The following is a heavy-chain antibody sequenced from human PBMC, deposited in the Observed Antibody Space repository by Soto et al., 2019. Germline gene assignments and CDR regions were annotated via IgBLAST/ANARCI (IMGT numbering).Heavy chain of an antibody. D-gene: IGHD1-26*01. CDR1: GYTFTGYY. CDR3: ARANSGSYYLPFEY. Sequence: GASVKVSCKASGYTFTGYYMHWVRQAPGQGLEWMGWINPNSGGTNYAQKFQGWVTMTRDTSISTAYMELSRLRSDDTAVYYCARANSGSYYLPFEYWGQGTLVTVSS. CDR2: INPNSGGT. V-gene: IGHV1-2*04. J-gene: IGHJ4*02.